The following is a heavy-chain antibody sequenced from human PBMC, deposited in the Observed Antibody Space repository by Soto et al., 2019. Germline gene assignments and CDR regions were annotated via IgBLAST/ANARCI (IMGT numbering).Heavy chain of an antibody. CDR2: INHSGTT. Sequence: SETLSLTCAVYGGSFSGYYWSWVRQPPGKGLEWIGEINHSGTTNYNPSLKSRVTISVTTSKNQFSLKLSAVTAADTAVYYCASASRSSWYFDLWGRGTLVTVSS. D-gene: IGHD6-6*01. V-gene: IGHV4-34*01. J-gene: IGHJ2*01. CDR3: ASASRSSWYFDL. CDR1: GGSFSGYY.